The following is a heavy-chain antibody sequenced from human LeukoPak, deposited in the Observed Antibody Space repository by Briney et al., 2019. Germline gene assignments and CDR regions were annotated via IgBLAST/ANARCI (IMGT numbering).Heavy chain of an antibody. CDR3: ARGSYGYTGFDY. D-gene: IGHD5-18*01. Sequence: PGRSLRLSCAASGFTFSSYAMHWVRQAPGKGLEWVAVISYDGSNKYYADSVKGRFTISRDNSKNTLYLQMNSLRAEDTAVYYCARGSYGYTGFDYWGQGTLVTVSS. V-gene: IGHV3-30*04. J-gene: IGHJ4*02. CDR2: ISYDGSNK. CDR1: GFTFSSYA.